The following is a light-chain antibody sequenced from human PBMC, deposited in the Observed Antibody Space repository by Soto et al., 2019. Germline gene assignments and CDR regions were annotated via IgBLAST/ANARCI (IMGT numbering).Light chain of an antibody. J-gene: IGLJ3*02. CDR3: QSYDSSLSGSIV. CDR2: GNS. V-gene: IGLV1-40*01. Sequence: QAVVTQPPSVSGAPGQRVTISCTGSNSNIGAGYDVHWYQHLPETAPKLLIYGNSNRPSGVPDRFSGSKSGASASLAITGLQAEDEADYYCQSYDSSLSGSIVFGGGTKLTVL. CDR1: NSNIGAGYD.